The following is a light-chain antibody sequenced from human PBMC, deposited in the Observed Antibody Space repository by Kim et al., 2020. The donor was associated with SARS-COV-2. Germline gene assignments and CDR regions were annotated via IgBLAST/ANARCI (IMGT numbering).Light chain of an antibody. CDR1: QSISTW. V-gene: IGKV1-5*03. CDR2: KAS. Sequence: DIQMTQSPSTLSASVGDRVTITCRASQSISTWLAWYQQKPGKAPKLLIYKASSLESGVPSTFSGSGSGTEFTLTISSLQPDDFATYYGQHYNRYSRTFGQGTKVDIK. J-gene: IGKJ1*01. CDR3: QHYNRYSRT.